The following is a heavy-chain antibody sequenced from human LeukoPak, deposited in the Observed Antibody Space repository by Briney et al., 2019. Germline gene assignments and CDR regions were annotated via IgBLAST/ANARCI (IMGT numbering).Heavy chain of an antibody. J-gene: IGHJ4*02. V-gene: IGHV3-9*01. D-gene: IGHD6-19*01. CDR3: AKDNRRHYTSGPNPDSLH. CDR2: ISWNSGSI. Sequence: GGSLRLSCAGSGFIFNNYAMDWVRQPPGKGLEWVSGISWNSGSIDYADSVKGRFTISRDNAKNSLYLQMNSLRVEDTAFYYCAKDNRRHYTSGPNPDSLHWGQGALVTVSS. CDR1: GFIFNNYA.